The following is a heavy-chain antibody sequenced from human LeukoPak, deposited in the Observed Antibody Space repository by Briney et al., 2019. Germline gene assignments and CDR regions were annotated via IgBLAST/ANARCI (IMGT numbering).Heavy chain of an antibody. CDR2: MNPNRGNT. CDR1: VYTFTSYD. Sequence: GASVKVSCKASVYTFTSYDINGVRQATGQGREWMGWMNPNRGNTGYAQKFQGRVTITRNTSISTAYMELSSLRSEDTAGYYCARGVAVADKGYYYYYYMDVWGKGTTVTISS. CDR3: ARGVAVADKGYYYYYYMDV. J-gene: IGHJ6*03. V-gene: IGHV1-8*03. D-gene: IGHD6-19*01.